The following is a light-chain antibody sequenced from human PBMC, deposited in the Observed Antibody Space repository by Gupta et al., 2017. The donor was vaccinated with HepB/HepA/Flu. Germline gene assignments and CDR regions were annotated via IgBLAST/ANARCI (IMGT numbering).Light chain of an antibody. V-gene: IGKV3-15*01. CDR3: QRDHGWRKT. Sequence: ILMTQSPATLSLSPGERATLSCRASQSVDSDLAWYQQKPGQAPRLLISLAFNRASGVPVRFSGSGSGTDFTLTISILHSEDSAVYLCQRDHGWRKTFGRGTKVEIK. J-gene: IGKJ1*01. CDR2: LAF. CDR1: QSVDSD.